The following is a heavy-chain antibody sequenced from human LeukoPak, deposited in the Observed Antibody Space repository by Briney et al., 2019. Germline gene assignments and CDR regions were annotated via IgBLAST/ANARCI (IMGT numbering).Heavy chain of an antibody. CDR1: GFTFSSYS. V-gene: IGHV3-48*01. Sequence: PGGSLRLSCAASGFTFSSYSMTWVRQAPGKGLEWVSYISSSSSTIYYADSVRGRFTISRDNAKNSLYLQMHSLRAEDTAVYYCARDQGEDYDFWSGYYTPIPFDYWGQGTLVTVSS. D-gene: IGHD3-3*01. CDR3: ARDQGEDYDFWSGYYTPIPFDY. CDR2: ISSSSSTI. J-gene: IGHJ4*02.